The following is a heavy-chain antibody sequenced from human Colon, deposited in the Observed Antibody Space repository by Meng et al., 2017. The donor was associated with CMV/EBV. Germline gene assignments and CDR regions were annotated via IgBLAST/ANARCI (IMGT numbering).Heavy chain of an antibody. CDR2: INWDGGKT. CDR3: AKDAYGSWSHFDY. D-gene: IGHD3-10*01. V-gene: IGHV3-43*01. Sequence: GGSLRLSCAGSEFAFDAFSMHWIRQAPGKGLEWVALINWDGGKTYYGDSVKGRFTISRDNSKKSLYLQIHSLRPEDTAIYYCAKDAYGSWSHFDYWGQGTLVTVSS. CDR1: EFAFDAFS. J-gene: IGHJ4*02.